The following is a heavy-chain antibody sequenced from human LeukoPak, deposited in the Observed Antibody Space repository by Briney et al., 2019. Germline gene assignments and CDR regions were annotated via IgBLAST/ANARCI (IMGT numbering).Heavy chain of an antibody. Sequence: ASVKVSCKASGYTFTSYYMHWVRQAPGQGLEWMGIINPSGGSTSYAQKFQGRVTMTRDTSTSTVYMELSSLRSGDTAVYYCARTYYDFWSGIGPYYYYGMDVWGQGTTVTVSS. CDR3: ARTYYDFWSGIGPYYYYGMDV. CDR2: INPSGGST. J-gene: IGHJ6*02. V-gene: IGHV1-46*01. CDR1: GYTFTSYY. D-gene: IGHD3-3*01.